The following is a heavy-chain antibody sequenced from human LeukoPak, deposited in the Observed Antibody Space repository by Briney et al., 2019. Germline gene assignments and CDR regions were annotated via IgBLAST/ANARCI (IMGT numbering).Heavy chain of an antibody. D-gene: IGHD1-26*01. CDR1: GYTFTSYG. CDR2: ISAYNGNT. Sequence: ASVKVSCKASGYTFTSYGISWVRQAPGHGRVWMGWISAYNGNTNYAQKLQGRVTMTTDTSTSTAYMELRSLRSDDTAVYYCARIDLGGEIDYWGQGTLVTVSS. CDR3: ARIDLGGEIDY. V-gene: IGHV1-18*01. J-gene: IGHJ4*02.